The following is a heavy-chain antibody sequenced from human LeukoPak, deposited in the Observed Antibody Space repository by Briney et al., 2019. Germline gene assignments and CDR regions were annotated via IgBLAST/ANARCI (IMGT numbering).Heavy chain of an antibody. D-gene: IGHD3-22*01. CDR3: ARVEYYDSSGYTY. CDR1: GFTFSSYW. CDR2: IKQDGSEK. V-gene: IGHV3-7*01. J-gene: IGHJ4*02. Sequence: GGSLKLSCAASGFTFSSYWMSWVRQAPGKGLEWVANIKQDGSEKYYVDSVKGRFTISRDNAKNSLYLQMNSLRAEDTAVYYCARVEYYDSSGYTYWGQGTLVTVSS.